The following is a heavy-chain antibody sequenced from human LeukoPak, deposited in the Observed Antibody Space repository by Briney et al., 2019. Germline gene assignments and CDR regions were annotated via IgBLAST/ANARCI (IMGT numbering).Heavy chain of an antibody. CDR2: FDPEDGET. V-gene: IGHV1-24*01. Sequence: ASVKVSCKVSGYTLTELSMHWVRQAPGKGLEWMGGFDPEDGETIYAQKFQGRVTMTEDTSTDTAYMELSSLRSEDTAVYYCATTPRVSMIVVSYYRGGFDYWGQGTLVTVSS. CDR1: GYTLTELS. CDR3: ATTPRVSMIVVSYYRGGFDY. D-gene: IGHD3-22*01. J-gene: IGHJ4*02.